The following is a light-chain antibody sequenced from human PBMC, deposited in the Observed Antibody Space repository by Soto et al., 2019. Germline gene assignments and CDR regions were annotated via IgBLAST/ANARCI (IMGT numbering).Light chain of an antibody. CDR1: QSLAYSDGHTY. Sequence: DVVMTQSPLSLPVTLGQPASISCRSSQSLAYSDGHTYLNWFHQRPGESPRRLSYKVSNRDSGVPDRFNGSGAGTDLTLRVSGVEAEDVGVYYCMEGTNWPYALGQRTKLEIK. CDR2: KVS. J-gene: IGKJ2*01. V-gene: IGKV2-30*01. CDR3: MEGTNWPYA.